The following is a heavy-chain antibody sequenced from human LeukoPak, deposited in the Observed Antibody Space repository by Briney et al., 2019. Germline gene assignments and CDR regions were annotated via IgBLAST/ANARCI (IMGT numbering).Heavy chain of an antibody. Sequence: GGSLRLSCAASGFTFSSYGMSWVRQAPGKGLEWVSAISGSGGSTYYADSVKGRFTISRDNSKNTLYLQMNSLRAEDTAVYYCAKDVDTAMGGGDAFDIWGQGTMVTVSS. CDR3: AKDVDTAMGGGDAFDI. D-gene: IGHD5-18*01. CDR2: ISGSGGST. V-gene: IGHV3-23*01. J-gene: IGHJ3*02. CDR1: GFTFSSYG.